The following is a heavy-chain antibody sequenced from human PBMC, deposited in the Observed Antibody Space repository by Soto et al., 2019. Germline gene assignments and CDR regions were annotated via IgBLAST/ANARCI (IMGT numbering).Heavy chain of an antibody. Sequence: EVQLVESGGGLVQPGGSLRLSCAASGFTFSSYWMHWVRQAPGKGLVWVSRINGDGSSTSYADSVKGRFTISRDNAKNTLYLQMNGLRADDTAVYYCARGGSSSGWYHGVYWGQGTLVTVSS. V-gene: IGHV3-74*01. D-gene: IGHD6-19*01. CDR2: INGDGSST. J-gene: IGHJ4*02. CDR3: ARGGSSSGWYHGVY. CDR1: GFTFSSYW.